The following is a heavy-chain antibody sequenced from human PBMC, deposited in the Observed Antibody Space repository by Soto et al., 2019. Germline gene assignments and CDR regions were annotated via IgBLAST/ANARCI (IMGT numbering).Heavy chain of an antibody. CDR1: GYTFTSYG. CDR3: ARAPTYSTSLINFDS. D-gene: IGHD6-13*01. V-gene: IGHV1-18*01. J-gene: IGHJ4*02. Sequence: QVQLVQSGAEVKKPGASVKVSCKASGYTFTSYGISWVRQAPGQGLEWMGWISAYNGQTNYEQKLQGRVTMTTDTSTSTAYMELRSLRSDDTAVYYCARAPTYSTSLINFDSWGQGTLVTVSS. CDR2: ISAYNGQT.